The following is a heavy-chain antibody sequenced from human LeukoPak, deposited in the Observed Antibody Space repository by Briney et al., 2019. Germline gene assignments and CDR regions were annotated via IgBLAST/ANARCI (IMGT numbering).Heavy chain of an antibody. V-gene: IGHV4-30-4*08. J-gene: IGHJ6*03. CDR3: ARGRGYYYYMDV. Sequence: SQTLSLTCTVSGGSISSGDYYWSWIRQPPGKWLEWIGEINHSGSTNYNPSLKSRVTISVDTSKNQFSLKLSSVTAADTAVYYCARGRGYYYYMDVWGKGTTVTVSS. D-gene: IGHD3-10*01. CDR1: GGSISSGDYY. CDR2: INHSGST.